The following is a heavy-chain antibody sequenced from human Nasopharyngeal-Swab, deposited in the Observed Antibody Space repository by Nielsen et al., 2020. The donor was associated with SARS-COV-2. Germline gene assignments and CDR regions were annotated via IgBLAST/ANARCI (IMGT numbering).Heavy chain of an antibody. J-gene: IGHJ6*02. CDR3: AKEWAINYYYGMDV. CDR2: ISSSSSTI. V-gene: IGHV3-48*02. Sequence: GGSLRLSCAASGFTFSSYSMNWVRQAPGKGLEWVSYISSSSSTIYNADSVKGRFTVSRDNAKNSLYLETNSLRDEDTAVYYCAKEWAINYYYGMDVWGQGTTVTVSS. CDR1: GFTFSSYS. D-gene: IGHD2-8*01.